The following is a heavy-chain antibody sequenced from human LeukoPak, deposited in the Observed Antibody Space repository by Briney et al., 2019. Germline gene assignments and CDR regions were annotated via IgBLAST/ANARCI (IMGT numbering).Heavy chain of an antibody. CDR1: GGTFSSYA. J-gene: IGHJ4*02. Sequence: GSSVKVSCKASGGTFSSYAISWVRQAPGQGLEWMGGIIPIFGTANYAQKFQGRVTITTDESTSTAYMELSSLRSEDPAVYYCATQRGDSSGYYGGYWGQGTLVTVSS. D-gene: IGHD3-22*01. V-gene: IGHV1-69*05. CDR2: IIPIFGTA. CDR3: ATQRGDSSGYYGGY.